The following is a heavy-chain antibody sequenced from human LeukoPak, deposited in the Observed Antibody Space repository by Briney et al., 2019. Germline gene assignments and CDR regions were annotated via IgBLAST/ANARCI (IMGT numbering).Heavy chain of an antibody. D-gene: IGHD6-13*01. CDR2: IYYSGST. CDR1: GGSISSGGYY. CDR3: ARDNPRIAAAHWYFDL. V-gene: IGHV4-31*03. J-gene: IGHJ2*01. Sequence: SSETLSLTCTVSGGSISSGGYYWSWIRQHPGKGLEWIGYIYYSGSTYYNPSLKSRVTILVDTSKNQFSLKLSSVTAADTAVYYCARDNPRIAAAHWYFDLWGRGTLVTVSS.